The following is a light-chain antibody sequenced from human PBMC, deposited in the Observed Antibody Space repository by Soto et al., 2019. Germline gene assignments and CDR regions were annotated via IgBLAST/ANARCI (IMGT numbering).Light chain of an antibody. CDR1: SSDVGDYNY. CDR2: DDS. Sequence: QSVLTQPRSVSGSPGQSVTISCTGSSSDVGDYNYVSWYQQHPGKVPKLMIYDDSKRPSGVPDRFSGSKSGNTASLTISGLQADDEADYYCCSYAGSITLYVFGTGTKLTVL. CDR3: CSYAGSITLYV. J-gene: IGLJ1*01. V-gene: IGLV2-11*01.